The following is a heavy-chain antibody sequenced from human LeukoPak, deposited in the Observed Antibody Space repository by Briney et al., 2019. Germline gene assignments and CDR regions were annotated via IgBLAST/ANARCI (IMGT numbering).Heavy chain of an antibody. CDR2: IGGSGGST. CDR3: ARQSGGFYGSSGYYSDS. D-gene: IGHD3-22*01. Sequence: GGSLRLSCAGSGFTFSSHAMTWVRQAPGKGLEWVSAIGGSGGSTYYADSVKGRFTISRDNSKNTLYLQMNSLRAEDTAVYFCARQSGGFYGSSGYYSDSWGQGTLVTVSS. J-gene: IGHJ4*02. V-gene: IGHV3-23*01. CDR1: GFTFSSHA.